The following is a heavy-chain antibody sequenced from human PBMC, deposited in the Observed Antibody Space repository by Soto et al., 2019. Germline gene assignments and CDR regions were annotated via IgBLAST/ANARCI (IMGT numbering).Heavy chain of an antibody. CDR2: ISSSSSYT. J-gene: IGHJ4*02. Sequence: PGGSLRLSCAASGFTFSDYYMSWIRQAPGKGLEWVSYISSSSSYTNYADSVKGRFTISRDNAKNSLYLQMNSLRAEDTAVYYCARDLYEGVCDYWGQGTLVTVSS. V-gene: IGHV3-11*05. CDR3: ARDLYEGVCDY. D-gene: IGHD3-3*01. CDR1: GFTFSDYY.